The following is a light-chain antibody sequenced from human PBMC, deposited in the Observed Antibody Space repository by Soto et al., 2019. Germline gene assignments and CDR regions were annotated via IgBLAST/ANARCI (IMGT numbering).Light chain of an antibody. CDR1: QNIRSS. V-gene: IGKV3-15*01. Sequence: VMTQSPASLSASPGERVTLSCRASQNIRSSLAWYQQRPGQAPRLLIYDASTRATGIPPRFSGGGSGTEFTVTISSLQSEDFAICYCQRYDIWPPYTFGQGTK. CDR3: QRYDIWPPYT. J-gene: IGKJ2*01. CDR2: DAS.